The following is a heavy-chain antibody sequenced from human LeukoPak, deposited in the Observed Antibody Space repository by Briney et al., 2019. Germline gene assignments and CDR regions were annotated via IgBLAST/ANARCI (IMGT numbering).Heavy chain of an antibody. CDR1: GFTFDDFA. V-gene: IGHV3-9*01. D-gene: IGHD2-21*01. J-gene: IGHJ3*02. CDR2: ITWNSGDI. CDR3: AKGLHVIQPRNAFDI. Sequence: PGGSLRLSCAASGFTFDDFAIHWVRQVPGKGLEWVSTITWNSGDIGYADSVKGRFTISRDNAKNSLYLQMNSLRPEDTALYYCAKGLHVIQPRNAFDIWGQGNLVTVSS.